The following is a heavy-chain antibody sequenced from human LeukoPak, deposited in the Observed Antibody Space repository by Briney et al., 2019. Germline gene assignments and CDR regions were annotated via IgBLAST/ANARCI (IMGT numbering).Heavy chain of an antibody. Sequence: SETLSLTCTVSGGSISSSSYYWGWIRQPPGKGLEWIGYIYYSGSTNYNPSLKSRVTISVDTSKNQFSLKLSSVTAADTAVYYCARGSGGQWLVLGYWGQGTLVTVSS. V-gene: IGHV4-61*05. CDR2: IYYSGST. D-gene: IGHD6-19*01. CDR1: GGSISSSSYY. CDR3: ARGSGGQWLVLGY. J-gene: IGHJ4*02.